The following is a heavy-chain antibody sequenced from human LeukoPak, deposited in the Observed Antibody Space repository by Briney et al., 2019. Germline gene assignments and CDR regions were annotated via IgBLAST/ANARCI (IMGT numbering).Heavy chain of an antibody. D-gene: IGHD6-6*01. CDR3: ARGPAARQIIYYMDV. J-gene: IGHJ6*03. CDR1: GFTFSSYS. CDR2: ISSSSSYI. Sequence: GGSLRLSCAASGFTFSSYSMNWVRQAPGKGLEWVSSISSSSSYIYYADSVKGRFTISRDNAKNSLYLQMNSLRAEDTAVYYCARGPAARQIIYYMDVWGKGTTVTVSS. V-gene: IGHV3-21*01.